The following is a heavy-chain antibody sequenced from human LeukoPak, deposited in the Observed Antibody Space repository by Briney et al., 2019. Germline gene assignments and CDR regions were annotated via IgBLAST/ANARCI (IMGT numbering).Heavy chain of an antibody. CDR3: ARDRYGGYFDY. V-gene: IGHV4-34*01. Sequence: KPSETLSLTCAVYGGSFSGYSWSWIRQPPGKGLEWIGEINHSGSTNYNPSLKSRVTISVDTSKNQFSLKLSSVTAADTAVYYCARDRYGGYFDYWGQGTLVTVSS. CDR2: INHSGST. D-gene: IGHD3-10*01. CDR1: GGSFSGYS. J-gene: IGHJ4*02.